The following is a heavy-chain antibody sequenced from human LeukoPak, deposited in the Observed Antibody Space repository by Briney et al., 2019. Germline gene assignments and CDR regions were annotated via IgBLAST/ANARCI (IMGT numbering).Heavy chain of an antibody. Sequence: GASVKVSCKVSGYTLTELSIHWVRQAPGKGLEWMGWISTYNGNTNYAQKVQGRVTMTTDTSTSTAYMELRSLRSDDTAVYYCARGGYDILTGYEDYWGQGTLVTVSS. CDR3: ARGGYDILTGYEDY. J-gene: IGHJ4*02. CDR1: GYTLTELS. D-gene: IGHD3-9*01. V-gene: IGHV1-18*01. CDR2: ISTYNGNT.